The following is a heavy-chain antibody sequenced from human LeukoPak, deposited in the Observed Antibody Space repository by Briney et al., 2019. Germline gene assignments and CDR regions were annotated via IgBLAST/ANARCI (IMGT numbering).Heavy chain of an antibody. Sequence: SVKVSCKASVGTFSSYAISWVRQAPGQGLEWMGGIIPIFGTANYAQKFQGRVTIAADESTSTAYMELSSLRSEDTAVYYCARDPEAQYYDFWSGYFDYWGQGTLVTVSS. V-gene: IGHV1-69*01. D-gene: IGHD3-3*01. CDR1: VGTFSSYA. J-gene: IGHJ4*02. CDR3: ARDPEAQYYDFWSGYFDY. CDR2: IIPIFGTA.